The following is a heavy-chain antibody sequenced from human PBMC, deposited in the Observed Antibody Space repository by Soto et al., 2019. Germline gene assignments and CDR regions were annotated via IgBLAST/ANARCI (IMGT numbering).Heavy chain of an antibody. D-gene: IGHD5-12*01. CDR2: IKSKGDGGTT. J-gene: IGHJ6*01. CDR1: GITFRNAW. Sequence: PGGSLRLSCAASGITFRNAWMSWVRQAPGKGLEWVGRIKSKGDGGTTDYAAPVKGRFTISRDDSKNTLYLQMNSLKTEDTAVYYCTTDISGYDSLRLSYGVDVWGQGTTVTVSS. CDR3: TTDISGYDSLRLSYGVDV. V-gene: IGHV3-15*01.